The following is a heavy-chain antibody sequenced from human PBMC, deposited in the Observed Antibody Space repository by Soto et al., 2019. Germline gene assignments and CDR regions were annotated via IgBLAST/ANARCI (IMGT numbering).Heavy chain of an antibody. CDR1: GFTFSSYS. CDR2: ISSSSSTI. D-gene: IGHD2-2*01. J-gene: IGHJ6*03. CDR3: AREGFDIVVVPAAMLYYYYMDV. V-gene: IGHV3-48*01. Sequence: GGSLRLSCAASGFTFSSYSMNWVRQAPGKGLEWVSYISSSSSTIYYADSVKGRFTISRDNAKNSLYLQMNSLRAEDTAVYYCAREGFDIVVVPAAMLYYYYMDVWGKGTTVTVSS.